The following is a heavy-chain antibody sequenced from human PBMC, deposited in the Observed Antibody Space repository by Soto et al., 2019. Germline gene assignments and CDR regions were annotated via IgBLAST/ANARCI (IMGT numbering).Heavy chain of an antibody. D-gene: IGHD3-16*01. V-gene: IGHV1-24*01. J-gene: IGHJ6*03. Sequence: GVSVKVSCKVSGYTLTELSMHWVRQAPGKGLEWMGGFNPEDGETIYAQKFQGRVTMTRNTSISTAYMELSSLRSEDTAVYYCARGLSSRFGPSRYYYYYMDVWGKGTTVTVSS. CDR3: ARGLSSRFGPSRYYYYYMDV. CDR1: GYTLTELS. CDR2: FNPEDGET.